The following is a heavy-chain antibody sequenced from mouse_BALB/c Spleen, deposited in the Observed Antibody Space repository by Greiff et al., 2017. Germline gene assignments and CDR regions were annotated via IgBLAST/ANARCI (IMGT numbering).Heavy chain of an antibody. CDR2: INSNGGST. V-gene: IGHV5-6-3*01. Sequence: EVHLVESGGGLVQPGGSLKLSCAASGFTFSSYGMSWVRQTPDKRLELVATINSNGGSTYYPDSVKGRFTISRDNAKNTLYLQMSSLKSEDTAMYYCATPIMITTRVYYYAMDYWGQGTSVTVSS. D-gene: IGHD2-4*01. J-gene: IGHJ4*01. CDR3: ATPIMITTRVYYYAMDY. CDR1: GFTFSSYG.